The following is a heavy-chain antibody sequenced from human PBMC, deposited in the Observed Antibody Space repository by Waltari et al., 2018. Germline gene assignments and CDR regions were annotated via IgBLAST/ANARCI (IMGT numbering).Heavy chain of an antibody. Sequence: QLQLQESGPGLVKPSETLSLTCTVSGGSISSSSYYWGWIRQPPGKGLEWIGSIYYSGSTYYNPSLKSRVTISVDTSKNQFSLKLSSVTAADTAVYYCAREFNEAGTSYWGQGTLVTVSS. V-gene: IGHV4-39*02. CDR1: GGSISSSSYY. J-gene: IGHJ4*02. CDR3: AREFNEAGTSY. D-gene: IGHD6-19*01. CDR2: IYYSGST.